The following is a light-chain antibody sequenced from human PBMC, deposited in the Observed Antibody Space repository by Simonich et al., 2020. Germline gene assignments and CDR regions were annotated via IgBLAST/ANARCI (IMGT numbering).Light chain of an antibody. J-gene: IGKJ1*01. V-gene: IGKV3D-20*01. CDR1: QSVISSY. Sequence: EIVLTQSPGTLSLSPGERATLSYRASQSVISSYLAWYQQKPGLAPRLLIYDASSRATGIPDRFSGSGSGTDFTLTISRLEPEDFAVYYCQQYNNWPPWTFGQGTKVEIK. CDR3: QQYNNWPPWT. CDR2: DAS.